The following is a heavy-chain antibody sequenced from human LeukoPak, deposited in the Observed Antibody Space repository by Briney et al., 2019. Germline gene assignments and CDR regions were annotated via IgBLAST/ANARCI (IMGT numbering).Heavy chain of an antibody. CDR2: INYSGST. J-gene: IGHJ4*02. CDR1: GDSFSSYY. V-gene: IGHV4-59*01. D-gene: IGHD6-19*01. Sequence: SETLSLTCTVSGDSFSSYYRSWIRQPPGKGLEWIGYINYSGSTNYNPSLNRRVTIAVDTSKNQFSLKLSSVTAADTAVYYCARALRRNIGSGWYRLDYWGQGTLVTVSS. CDR3: ARALRRNIGSGWYRLDY.